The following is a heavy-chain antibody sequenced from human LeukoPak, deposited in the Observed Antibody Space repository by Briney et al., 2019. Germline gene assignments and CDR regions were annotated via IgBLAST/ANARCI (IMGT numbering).Heavy chain of an antibody. Sequence: GGSLRLSCAASGFTFSSYGMHWVRQATGKGLEWVAVISYDGSNKYYADSVKGRFTISRDNSKNTLYLQMNSLRAEDTAVYYCAKEDYYGSGSYYNVDYWGQGTLVTVSS. V-gene: IGHV3-30*18. CDR2: ISYDGSNK. D-gene: IGHD3-10*01. CDR1: GFTFSSYG. CDR3: AKEDYYGSGSYYNVDY. J-gene: IGHJ4*02.